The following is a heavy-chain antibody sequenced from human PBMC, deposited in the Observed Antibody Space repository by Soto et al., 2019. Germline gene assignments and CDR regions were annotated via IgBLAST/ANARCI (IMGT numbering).Heavy chain of an antibody. CDR2: INPSGGST. D-gene: IGHD1-26*01. CDR1: GYTFTSYY. CDR3: ATARSGSYY. J-gene: IGHJ4*02. Sequence: GASVKVSCKASGYTFTSYYMHWVRQAPGQGLEWMGIINPSGGSTSYAQKFQGRVTMTEDTSTDTAYMELSSLRSEDTAVYYCATARSGSYYLGQGTLVTVSS. V-gene: IGHV1-46*01.